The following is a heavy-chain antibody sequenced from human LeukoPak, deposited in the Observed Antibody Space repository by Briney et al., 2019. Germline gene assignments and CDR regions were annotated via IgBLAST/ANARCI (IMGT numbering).Heavy chain of an antibody. CDR1: GYTFTKYE. CDR3: ARGGCSGNCYSAPYDF. J-gene: IGHJ4*02. V-gene: IGHV1-46*01. CDR2: MNPGTGGT. D-gene: IGHD1-26*01. Sequence: ASVKVSCKASGYTFTKYEMHWVRQAPGQGLEWMGIMNPGTGGTRNAQKFRDRVTMTRDTSLSTLYMELSSLRFEDTAVYYCARGGCSGNCYSAPYDFWGQGTLVTVSS.